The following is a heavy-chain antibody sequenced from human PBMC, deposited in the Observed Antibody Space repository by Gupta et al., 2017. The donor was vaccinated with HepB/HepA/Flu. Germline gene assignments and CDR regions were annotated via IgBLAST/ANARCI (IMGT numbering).Heavy chain of an antibody. CDR1: GGSISSSSYY. CDR2: IYYSGCT. CDR3: ARQIRHDYDRYDYYYYMDV. J-gene: IGHJ6*03. D-gene: IGHD3-22*01. V-gene: IGHV4-39*01. Sequence: QLQLPESGPGLVKPSETLSLTCIVPGGSISSSSYYWGWIRQHPGKGLEWIGSIYYSGCTYYNPSLKSRVTISVDTSKNQFSLKLSSVTAADTAVYYCARQIRHDYDRYDYYYYMDVWGKGTTVTVSS.